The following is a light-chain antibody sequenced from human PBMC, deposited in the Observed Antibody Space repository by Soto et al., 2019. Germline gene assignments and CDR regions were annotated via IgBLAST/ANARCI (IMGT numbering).Light chain of an antibody. J-gene: IGLJ2*01. CDR2: DVS. V-gene: IGLV2-14*01. Sequence: QSALTQPASVSGSPGQSITISCTGTSSDVGGYNYVSWYQQHPGKAPKLMIYDVSNRPSGVSNRFSGSKSGNTASLTISWLQAEYEADFYCSSYTSSTTVVFGGGTKVTVL. CDR1: SSDVGGYNY. CDR3: SSYTSSTTVV.